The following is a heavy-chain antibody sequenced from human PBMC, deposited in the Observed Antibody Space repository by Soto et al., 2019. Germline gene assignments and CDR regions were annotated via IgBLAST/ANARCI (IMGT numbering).Heavy chain of an antibody. D-gene: IGHD3-22*01. V-gene: IGHV1-2*04. CDR3: ARAAEGAGSSTMISLPGFDI. J-gene: IGHJ3*02. Sequence: ASVKVSCKASGYTFTGYYMHWVRQSPGQGLEWMGWINPNSGGTNYAQKFQGWVTMTRDTSISTAYMELSRLRSDDTAVYYCARAAEGAGSSTMISLPGFDIWGQETMVTVAS. CDR2: INPNSGGT. CDR1: GYTFTGYY.